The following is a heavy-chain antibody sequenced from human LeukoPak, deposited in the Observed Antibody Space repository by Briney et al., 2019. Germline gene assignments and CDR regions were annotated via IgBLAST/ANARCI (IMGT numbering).Heavy chain of an antibody. Sequence: SETLSLTCTVSGGSISSSSYYWGWIRQPPGKGLEWIGSIYYSGSTYYNPSLKSRVTISVDTSKNQFSLKLSSVTAADTAVYYCAPEGPYVSGSSSIDYWGQGTLVTVSS. D-gene: IGHD3-10*01. CDR2: IYYSGST. V-gene: IGHV4-39*01. CDR3: APEGPYVSGSSSIDY. J-gene: IGHJ4*02. CDR1: GGSISSSSYY.